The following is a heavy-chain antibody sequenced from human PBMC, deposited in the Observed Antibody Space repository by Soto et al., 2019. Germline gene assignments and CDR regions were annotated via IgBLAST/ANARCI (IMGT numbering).Heavy chain of an antibody. CDR1: GYTFTSYG. CDR3: VRDPGAMVRGATYYYYGLDV. D-gene: IGHD3-10*01. J-gene: IGHJ6*02. Sequence: QVQLVQSGAEVKKPGASVKVSCKASGYTFTSYGISWVRQAPGQGLEWMGWISAYNGNTNYAQKLQGRVTMTTDTSTSTAYMEVRSLRSDDTAVYYCVRDPGAMVRGATYYYYGLDVWGQGTTVTVSS. CDR2: ISAYNGNT. V-gene: IGHV1-18*01.